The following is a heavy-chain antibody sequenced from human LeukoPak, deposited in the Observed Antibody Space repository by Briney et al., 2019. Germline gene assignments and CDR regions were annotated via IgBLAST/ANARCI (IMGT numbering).Heavy chain of an antibody. CDR3: ATSASSGYYDY. D-gene: IGHD3-22*01. CDR2: IYYSGST. V-gene: IGHV4-39*01. CDR1: GGSISSSSYY. Sequence: TTSETLSLTCTVSGGSISSSSYYWGWLRHPPGKGLEWIGSIYYSGSTYYNPSLKSRVTISVDTSKNQFSLKLSSVTAADTAVYYCATSASSGYYDYWGQGTLVTVSS. J-gene: IGHJ4*02.